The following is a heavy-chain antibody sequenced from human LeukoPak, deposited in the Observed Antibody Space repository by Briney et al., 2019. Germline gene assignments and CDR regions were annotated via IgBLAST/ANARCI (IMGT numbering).Heavy chain of an antibody. CDR1: GYTFTGYH. CDR3: ARASSYVDTAEELDY. J-gene: IGHJ4*02. Sequence: ASVKVSCKASGYTFTGYHMHWVRQAPGQGLEWMGWINPNSGGTNYAQKFQGRVTMTRDTSISTAYMELSRLRSDDTAVYYCARASSYVDTAEELDYWGQGTLVTVSS. CDR2: INPNSGGT. V-gene: IGHV1-2*02. D-gene: IGHD5-18*01.